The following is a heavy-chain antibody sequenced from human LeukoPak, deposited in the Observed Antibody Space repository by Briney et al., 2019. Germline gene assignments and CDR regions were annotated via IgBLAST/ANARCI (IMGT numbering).Heavy chain of an antibody. V-gene: IGHV3-53*01. CDR1: GFNVSSAY. Sequence: GGSLRLSCAASGFNVSSAYMSWVRQAPGKGLEWVSVLYAGGTTYYADSVKGRFTISRDNSKNTLYLQMNSLSAEDTAVYYCARDRSSGWFDYWGQGTLVTVSS. CDR2: LYAGGTT. J-gene: IGHJ4*02. D-gene: IGHD6-19*01. CDR3: ARDRSSGWFDY.